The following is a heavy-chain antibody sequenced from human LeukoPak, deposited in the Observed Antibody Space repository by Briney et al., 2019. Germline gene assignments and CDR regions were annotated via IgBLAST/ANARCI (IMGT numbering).Heavy chain of an antibody. CDR2: INHSGST. CDR3: ARWDSAVTGYY. D-gene: IGHD3-9*01. J-gene: IGHJ4*02. CDR1: GGSFSGYY. Sequence: SETLSLTCAVYGGSFSGYYWSWIRQPPGKGLEWIGEINHSGSTNYNPSLKSRVTISVDTSKNQFSLKLSSVTAEDTAVYYCARWDSAVTGYYWGQGTLVTVSS. V-gene: IGHV4-34*01.